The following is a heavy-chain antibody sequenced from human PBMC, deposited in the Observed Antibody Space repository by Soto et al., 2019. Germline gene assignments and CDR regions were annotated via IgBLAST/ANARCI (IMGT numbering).Heavy chain of an antibody. D-gene: IGHD2-21*01. CDR1: GGSFSGYY. CDR3: ARVGLAVVGLSAKKTCGMDV. Sequence: PSETVSLTCAVYGGSFSGYYWSWIRQSPGKGLEKIAEINHSGSANYNPSLKIRVTISVDTPKNQFSLKLSSVTAADTAVYYCARVGLAVVGLSAKKTCGMDVWGQGTTVTVS. J-gene: IGHJ6*02. CDR2: INHSGSA. V-gene: IGHV4-34*01.